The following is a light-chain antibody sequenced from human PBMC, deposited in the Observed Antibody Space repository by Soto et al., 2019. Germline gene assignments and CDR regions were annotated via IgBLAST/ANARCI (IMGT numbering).Light chain of an antibody. CDR3: QQSYSTPRT. CDR1: QSISSY. Sequence: DIQMTQSPSSLSASVGDRVTITCRASQSISSYLNWYQQKPGKAPKLLIYAASSLHSGVPSRFSGSGSGTDFTLTISSLQPEDFATYYCQQSYSTPRTFGQGTRLEIK. J-gene: IGKJ5*01. V-gene: IGKV1-39*01. CDR2: AAS.